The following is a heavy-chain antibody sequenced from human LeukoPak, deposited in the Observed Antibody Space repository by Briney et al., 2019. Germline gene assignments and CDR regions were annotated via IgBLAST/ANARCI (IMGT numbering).Heavy chain of an antibody. CDR3: ARVWWELLSVAFDI. CDR1: GFTFSSYS. D-gene: IGHD1-26*01. J-gene: IGHJ3*02. CDR2: ISSSSSYI. V-gene: IGHV3-21*01. Sequence: KSGGSLRLSCAASGFTFSSYSMNWVRQAPGKGLEWVSSISSSSSYIYYADSVKGRFTISRDNSKNSLYLQMNSLRPEDTAVYYCARVWWELLSVAFDIWGQGTMVTVSS.